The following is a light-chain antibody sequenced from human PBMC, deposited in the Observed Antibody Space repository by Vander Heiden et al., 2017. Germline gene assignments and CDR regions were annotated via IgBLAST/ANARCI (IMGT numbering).Light chain of an antibody. CDR1: QSNNNW. CDR2: DAS. J-gene: IGKJ2*01. CDR3: QQYNIYPS. V-gene: IGKV1-5*01. Sequence: IPLTPSPSTVSASEGDRVSKTCRDSQSNNNWLAWYQQKPGKAPKLLIYDASTLESGVPSRFSGSGSGTEFSLTISSLQPDDFATYFCQQYNIYPSFGQGTKLEIK.